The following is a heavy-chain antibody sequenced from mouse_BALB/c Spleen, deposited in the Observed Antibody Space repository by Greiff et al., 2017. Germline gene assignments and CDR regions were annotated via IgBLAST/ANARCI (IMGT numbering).Heavy chain of an antibody. CDR1: GYTFTDYN. V-gene: IGHV1S29*02. Sequence: EVQLQQSGPELVKPGASVKISCKASGYTFTDYNMHWVKQSHGKSLEWIGYIYPYNGGTGYTQKFKSKATLTVDNSSSTAYMELRSLTSEDSAVYYCARSQDWDDWFAYWGQGTLVTVSA. CDR3: ARSQDWDDWFAY. CDR2: IYPYNGGT. J-gene: IGHJ3*01. D-gene: IGHD4-1*01.